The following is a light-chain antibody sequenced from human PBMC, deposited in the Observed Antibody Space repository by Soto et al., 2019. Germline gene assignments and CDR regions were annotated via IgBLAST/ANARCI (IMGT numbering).Light chain of an antibody. J-gene: IGLJ1*01. CDR1: SSNIGINT. CDR2: TDN. CDR3: GAWDDSLNGYV. V-gene: IGLV1-44*01. Sequence: QSVLTQPPSASGTPGQRVTASCSGGSSNIGINTVNWYQHLPGTAPKVLIYTDNQRPSGVPDRFSGSKSGTSASLAIYGLQSGDEADYYCGAWDDSLNGYVFGTGTRSPS.